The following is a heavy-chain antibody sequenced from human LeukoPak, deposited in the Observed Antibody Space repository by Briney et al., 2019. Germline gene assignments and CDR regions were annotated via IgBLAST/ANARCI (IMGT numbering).Heavy chain of an antibody. CDR2: ISRSGEST. CDR1: GFTFSSFA. Sequence: GGSLRLSCAASGFTFSSFAMSWIRQAPGKGLEWVSSISRSGESTYYADSVKGRFTISRDNSKNMVYLQVISLTAEDTAVYYCAKDDAWLRFGEWSQGTLVTVSA. V-gene: IGHV3-23*01. J-gene: IGHJ4*02. D-gene: IGHD3-10*01. CDR3: AKDDAWLRFGE.